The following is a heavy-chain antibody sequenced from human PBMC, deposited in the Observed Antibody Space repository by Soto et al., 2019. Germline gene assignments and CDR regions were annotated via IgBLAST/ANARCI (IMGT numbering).Heavy chain of an antibody. CDR1: VGSINTYY. Sequence: SETLCVACTFPVGSINTYYWSWLRQSAGKGLDWIGRVYTTGSTNYNPSLKSRVTISVDTSRNQFSLSLRSVTAADTAVYYCARDFNLIFDDFAAMRWNFDPWGQGTLVTVSS. CDR2: VYTTGST. D-gene: IGHD3-3*02. CDR3: ARDFNLIFDDFAAMRWNFDP. J-gene: IGHJ5*02. V-gene: IGHV4-4*07.